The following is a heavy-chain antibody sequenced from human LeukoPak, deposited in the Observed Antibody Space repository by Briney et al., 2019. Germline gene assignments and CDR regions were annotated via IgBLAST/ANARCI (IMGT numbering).Heavy chain of an antibody. J-gene: IGHJ4*02. V-gene: IGHV3-9*01. CDR1: GFTFDDYA. CDR2: ISWNSGSI. Sequence: GRSLRLSCAASGFTFDDYAMHWVRQAPGKGLEWVSGISWNSGSIGYADSVKGRFTISRDNAMNSLYLQMNSLRAEDTALYYCAKEGMVRGFDDGGQRTLATVSA. D-gene: IGHD3-10*01. CDR3: AKEGMVRGFDD.